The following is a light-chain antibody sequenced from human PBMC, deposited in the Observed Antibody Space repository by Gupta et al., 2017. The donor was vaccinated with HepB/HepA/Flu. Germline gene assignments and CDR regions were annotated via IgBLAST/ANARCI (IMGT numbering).Light chain of an antibody. CDR1: QGISDH. Sequence: DTQLTQSPSSLPASVGDRVTITCRASQGISDHLAWFQQKPGKAPKSLIYAASSLQSGVPSNFSGSGSGTDFTLTISSLQPEDSATYYCQQYYTYPITFGQGTRLEIK. V-gene: IGKV1-16*02. J-gene: IGKJ5*01. CDR3: QQYYTYPIT. CDR2: AAS.